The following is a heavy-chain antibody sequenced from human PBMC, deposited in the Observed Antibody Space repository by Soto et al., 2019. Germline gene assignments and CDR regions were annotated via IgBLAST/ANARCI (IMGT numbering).Heavy chain of an antibody. CDR1: GYTFTSYG. V-gene: IGHV1-18*01. CDR3: ARDDYGDYPWAFQH. D-gene: IGHD4-17*01. J-gene: IGHJ1*01. CDR2: ISAYNGNT. Sequence: ASVKVSCKASGYTFTSYGISWVRQAPGQGLEWMGWISAYNGNTNYAQKLQGRVTITADGSTSTAYMELSSLRSEDTAVYYCARDDYGDYPWAFQHWGQGTLVTVSS.